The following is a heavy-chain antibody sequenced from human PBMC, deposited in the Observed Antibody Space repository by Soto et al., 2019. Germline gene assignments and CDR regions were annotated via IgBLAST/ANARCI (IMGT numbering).Heavy chain of an antibody. V-gene: IGHV4-59*01. CDR1: GGSISSYY. J-gene: IGHJ3*02. Sequence: SETLSLTCTVSGGSISSYYWSWIRQPPGKGLEWIGYIYYSGSTNYNPSLKSRVTISVDTSKNQFSLKLSSVTAADTAVYYCARTLSSGGADDAFDIWGQGTMVT. CDR3: ARTLSSGGADDAFDI. D-gene: IGHD6-6*01. CDR2: IYYSGST.